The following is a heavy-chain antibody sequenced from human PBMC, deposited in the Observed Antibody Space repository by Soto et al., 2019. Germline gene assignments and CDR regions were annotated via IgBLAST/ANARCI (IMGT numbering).Heavy chain of an antibody. Sequence: GESLKISCKGSGYSFTSYWIAWVRQMPGKGLEWMGIIYPGDSDTRYSPSFQGQVTISADKSISTAYLQWSSLRAEDTAVYYCSKDGASDYWGQGSLVTVSS. J-gene: IGHJ4*02. CDR2: IYPGDSDT. CDR1: GYSFTSYW. D-gene: IGHD4-17*01. CDR3: SKDGASDY. V-gene: IGHV5-51*01.